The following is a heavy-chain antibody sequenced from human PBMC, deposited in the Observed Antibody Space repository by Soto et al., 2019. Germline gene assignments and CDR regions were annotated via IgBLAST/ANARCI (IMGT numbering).Heavy chain of an antibody. CDR3: ARDDDYPDNGCDY. D-gene: IGHD4-17*01. J-gene: IGHJ4*02. V-gene: IGHV3-33*01. CDR2: ILNDASGH. CDR1: GFTFSRHG. Sequence: QVQLVESGGGVVQPGTSLRLSCAASGFTFSRHGMHWVRQTPGKGLEWLAVILNDASGHWYADSVKGRFTISRDNFENTLYLRMNGLRLEDTAMYYCARDDDYPDNGCDYWGQGTLVTVSS.